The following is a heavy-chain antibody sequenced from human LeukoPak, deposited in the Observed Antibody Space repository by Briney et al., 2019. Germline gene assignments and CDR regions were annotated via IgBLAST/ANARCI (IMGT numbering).Heavy chain of an antibody. CDR1: GFTFDDYA. V-gene: IGHV3-9*01. D-gene: IGHD3-10*01. CDR3: ANSLHLWDFDY. J-gene: IGHJ4*02. CDR2: ITWNSGSI. Sequence: PGRSLRLSCAASGFTFDDYAMHWVRQAPGMGLEWVSGITWNSGSIGYADSVKGRFTISRDNAKNSLYLQMNSLRAEDTALYHCANSLHLWDFDYWGQGTLVTVSS.